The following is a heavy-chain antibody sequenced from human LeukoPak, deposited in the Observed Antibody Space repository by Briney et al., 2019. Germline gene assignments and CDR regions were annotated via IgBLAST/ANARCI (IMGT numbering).Heavy chain of an antibody. CDR2: IYPGDSDT. J-gene: IGHJ4*02. D-gene: IGHD6-13*01. Sequence: GESLKISCQSSGYTFTNYWIGWVRQMPGKGLEWMGIIYPGDSDTRYSPSFQRQVTISADKSIGTAFLQWSSLKASDTAMYYCARLVDSSSWPDIWGQGTLVTVSS. CDR1: GYTFTNYW. V-gene: IGHV5-51*01. CDR3: ARLVDSSSWPDI.